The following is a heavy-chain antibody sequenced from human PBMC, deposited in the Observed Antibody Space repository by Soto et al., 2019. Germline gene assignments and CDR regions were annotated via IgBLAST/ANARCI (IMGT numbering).Heavy chain of an antibody. CDR1: GGSISSYY. CDR2: IYYSGST. J-gene: IGHJ4*02. CDR3: ARGGGSYRLAEALDY. Sequence: SETLSLTCTASGGSISSYYWSWIRQPPGKGLEWIGYIYYSGSTNYNPSLTSRVTISVDTSKNQFSLTLSSVTAADTAVYYCARGGGSYRLAEALDYWGQGTLVTVSS. D-gene: IGHD3-16*02. V-gene: IGHV4-59*01.